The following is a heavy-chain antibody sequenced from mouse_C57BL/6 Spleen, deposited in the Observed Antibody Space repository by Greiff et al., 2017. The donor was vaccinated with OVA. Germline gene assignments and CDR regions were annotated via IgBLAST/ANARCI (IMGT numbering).Heavy chain of an antibody. CDR1: GYTFTSYW. D-gene: IGHD4-1*01. Sequence: VQLQQPGAELVRPGTSVKLSCKASGYTFTSYWMHWVKQRPGQGLEWIGVIDPSDSYTNYNQKFKGKATLTVDPSSSTAYMQLSSLTSEDSAVYYCASWDGFAYWGQGTLVTVSA. CDR3: ASWDGFAY. V-gene: IGHV1-59*01. J-gene: IGHJ3*01. CDR2: IDPSDSYT.